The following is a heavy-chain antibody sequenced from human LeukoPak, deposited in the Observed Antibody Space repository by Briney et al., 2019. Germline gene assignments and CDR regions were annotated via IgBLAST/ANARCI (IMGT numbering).Heavy chain of an antibody. CDR3: ASSPPLGYYDYVWGSYRYTGSFDY. Sequence: ASVKVSCKASGYTFTSYAMNWVRQAPGQGLEWMGWINTNTGNPTYAQGFPGRFVFSLDISVSTAYLQISSLKAEDTAVYYCASSPPLGYYDYVWGSYRYTGSFDYWGQGTLVTVSS. V-gene: IGHV7-4-1*02. CDR2: INTNTGNP. CDR1: GYTFTSYA. J-gene: IGHJ4*02. D-gene: IGHD3-16*02.